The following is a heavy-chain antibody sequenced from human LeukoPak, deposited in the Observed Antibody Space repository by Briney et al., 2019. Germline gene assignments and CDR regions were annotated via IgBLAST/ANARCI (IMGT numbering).Heavy chain of an antibody. CDR3: ATERGSLFDY. V-gene: IGHV4-39*01. J-gene: IGHJ4*02. CDR2: IYYSGST. CDR1: GGSISSSSYY. D-gene: IGHD1-1*01. Sequence: SETLSLTCTVSGGSISSSSYYWGWIRQPPGKGLEWIGSIYYSGSTYYNPSLKSRVTISVDTSKNQFSLKLSSVTAADTAVYYCATERGSLFDYWGQGTLVTVSS.